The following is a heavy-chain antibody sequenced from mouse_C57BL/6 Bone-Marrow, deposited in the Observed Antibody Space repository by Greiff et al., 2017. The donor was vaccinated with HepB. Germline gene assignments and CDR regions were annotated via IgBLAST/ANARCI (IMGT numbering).Heavy chain of an antibody. Sequence: EVQLVESGPGLVKPSQSLSLTCSVTGYSITSGYYWNWIRQFPGNKLEWMGYISYDGSNNYNPSLKNRIAITRDTSKNQFFLTLDSVTTKDTATCNCASGSYSYDFAYWGQGTLVTVSA. V-gene: IGHV3-6*01. J-gene: IGHJ3*01. CDR3: ASGSYSYDFAY. D-gene: IGHD2-12*01. CDR2: ISYDGSN. CDR1: GYSITSGYY.